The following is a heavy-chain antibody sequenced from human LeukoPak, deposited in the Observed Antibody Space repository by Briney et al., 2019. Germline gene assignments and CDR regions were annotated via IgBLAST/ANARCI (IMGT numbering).Heavy chain of an antibody. D-gene: IGHD6-19*01. J-gene: IGHJ3*01. CDR2: IYSGGST. V-gene: IGHV3-53*01. Sequence: GGSLRLSCAASGFTFSSYSMNWVRQAPGKGLEWVSVIYSGGSTYYADSVKGRFTISRDNSKNTLYLQMNSLRAEDTAVYYCARDGGSGWRGTVRFWGQGTMLIVSS. CDR1: GFTFSSYS. CDR3: ARDGGSGWRGTVRF.